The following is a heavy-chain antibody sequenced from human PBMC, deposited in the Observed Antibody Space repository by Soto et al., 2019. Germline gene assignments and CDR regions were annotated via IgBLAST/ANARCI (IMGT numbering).Heavy chain of an antibody. CDR1: GFTFSSYA. Sequence: EVQLLESGGGLVQPGGSLRLSCAASGFTFSSYAMSWVRQAPGKGLEWVSAISGSGGSTYYADSVKGRFTISRDNSKNTLYLQMNSLRAEDTAVYYCAKGLERYFDWRPTTYYYYGMDVWGQGTTVTVSS. J-gene: IGHJ6*02. V-gene: IGHV3-23*01. CDR3: AKGLERYFDWRPTTYYYYGMDV. D-gene: IGHD3-9*01. CDR2: ISGSGGST.